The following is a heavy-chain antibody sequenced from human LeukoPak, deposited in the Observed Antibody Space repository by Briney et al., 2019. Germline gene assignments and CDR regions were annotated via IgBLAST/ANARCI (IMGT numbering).Heavy chain of an antibody. CDR3: ARESYYGSGSYHYADY. Sequence: SETLSLTCAVYGGSFSGYYWSWIRQPPGKGLEWIGEINHSGSTNYNPSLKSRVTISVDTSKNQFSLKLSSVTAADTAVYYCARESYYGSGSYHYADYWGQGALVTVSS. J-gene: IGHJ4*02. V-gene: IGHV4-34*01. D-gene: IGHD3-10*01. CDR2: INHSGST. CDR1: GGSFSGYY.